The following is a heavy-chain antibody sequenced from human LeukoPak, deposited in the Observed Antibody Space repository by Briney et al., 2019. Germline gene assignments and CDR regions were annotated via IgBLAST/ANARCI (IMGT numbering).Heavy chain of an antibody. CDR2: IRLDGRDK. V-gene: IGHV3-30*02. CDR1: GFTFSSYG. CDR3: ARDSAELTLRYFDC. J-gene: IGHJ4*02. Sequence: GGSLRLSCAASGFTFSSYGIHWVRQAPGKGLEWVSFIRLDGRDKYYAESVKGRFTVSTDSARNTLYLQMSSLRTEDTAVYYCARDSAELTLRYFDCWGQGTLVIVSS. D-gene: IGHD1-7*01.